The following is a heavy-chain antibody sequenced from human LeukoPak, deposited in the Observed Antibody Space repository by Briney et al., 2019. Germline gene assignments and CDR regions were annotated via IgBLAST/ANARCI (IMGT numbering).Heavy chain of an antibody. J-gene: IGHJ4*02. D-gene: IGHD2-15*01. Sequence: GSSVKVSCKASGGTFSSYAISWVRQAPGQGLEWMGGIIPIFGTANYAQKFQGRVTITADESTSTAYMELSSLRSEDMAVYYCARFFDCSGGSCYYYFDYWGQGTLVTVSS. V-gene: IGHV1-69*01. CDR2: IIPIFGTA. CDR3: ARFFDCSGGSCYYYFDY. CDR1: GGTFSSYA.